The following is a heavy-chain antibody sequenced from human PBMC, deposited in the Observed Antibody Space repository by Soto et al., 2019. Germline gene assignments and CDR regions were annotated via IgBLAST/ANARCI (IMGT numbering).Heavy chain of an antibody. CDR3: ARDDLYDSTGYDS. CDR2: ISSSGTFK. Sequence: EVHLVESGGGLVKPGGSLRLSCAASGFTFRDFTMNWVRQAPGKGLEWDSSISSSGTFKYYADSLGGRFTISRDNAKNSLYLQLNSLRGEDTAIYYCARDDLYDSTGYDSWGQGTLVTV. V-gene: IGHV3-21*01. CDR1: GFTFRDFT. D-gene: IGHD3-22*01. J-gene: IGHJ5*02.